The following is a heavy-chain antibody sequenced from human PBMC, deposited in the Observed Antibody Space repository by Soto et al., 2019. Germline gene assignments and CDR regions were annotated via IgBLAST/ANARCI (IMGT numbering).Heavy chain of an antibody. CDR3: AREIIYCSGGSCDPICFDP. D-gene: IGHD2-15*01. CDR2: ISSSSSYI. Sequence: PGGSLRLSCAASGFTFSSYSMNWVRQAPGKGLAWVSSISSSSSYIYYADSVKGRFTISRDNAQNSLYLQMNSLRAEDTAVYYCAREIIYCSGGSCDPICFDPWGQGTRVTVSS. V-gene: IGHV3-21*01. J-gene: IGHJ5*02. CDR1: GFTFSSYS.